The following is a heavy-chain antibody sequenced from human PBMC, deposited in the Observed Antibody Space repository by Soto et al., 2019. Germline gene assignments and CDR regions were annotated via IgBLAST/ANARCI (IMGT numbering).Heavy chain of an antibody. CDR2: ISTYNGDT. J-gene: IGHJ6*02. Sequence: ASVKVSCTASGYTFTRSGIIWVRQAPGQGLEWMGWISTYNGDTNYAQTFQGRVTMTTDTSTSTVHMEVRSLRSDDTAVYYCAREGVAPYYYYGMDVWGQGTPVTVSS. CDR1: GYTFTRSG. D-gene: IGHD5-12*01. V-gene: IGHV1-18*01. CDR3: AREGVAPYYYYGMDV.